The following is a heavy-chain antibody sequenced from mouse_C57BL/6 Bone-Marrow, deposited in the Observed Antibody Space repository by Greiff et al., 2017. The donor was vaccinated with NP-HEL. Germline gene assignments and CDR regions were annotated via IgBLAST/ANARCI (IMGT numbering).Heavy chain of an antibody. CDR1: GYAFSSYW. V-gene: IGHV1-80*01. D-gene: IGHD1-1*01. Sequence: VQLVESGAELVKPGASVKISCKASGYAFSSYWMNWVKQRPGKGLEWIGQIYPGDGDTNYNGKFKGKATLTADKSSSTAYMQLSSLTSEDSAVYFCARDYYYGSSPYWYFDVWGTGTTVTVSS. CDR3: ARDYYYGSSPYWYFDV. CDR2: IYPGDGDT. J-gene: IGHJ1*03.